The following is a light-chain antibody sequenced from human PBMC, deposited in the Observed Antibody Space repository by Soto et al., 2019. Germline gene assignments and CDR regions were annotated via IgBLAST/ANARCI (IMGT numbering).Light chain of an antibody. CDR1: QSISSW. J-gene: IGKJ2*01. V-gene: IGKV1-5*03. Sequence: DIQMTQSPSTLSASVGDRVTITCRASQSISSWLAWYQQKPGKAPNLLIYKASSLESGVPSRFSGSGSGTEFTLTTSSLPPADFATYYCPQYNSYSGTFGQGTKLEIK. CDR3: PQYNSYSGT. CDR2: KAS.